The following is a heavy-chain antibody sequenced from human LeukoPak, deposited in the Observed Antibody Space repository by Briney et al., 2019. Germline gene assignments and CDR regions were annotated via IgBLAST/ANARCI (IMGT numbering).Heavy chain of an antibody. CDR2: ISSNGGST. V-gene: IGHV3-64*01. Sequence: GGSLKLSCAASGFTFSGSAMHWVRQAPGKGLEYVSAISSNGGSTYYANSVKGRFTISRDNSKNTLYLQMGSLRAEDMAVYYCARALPTDPIDYWGQGTLVTVSS. CDR1: GFTFSGSA. J-gene: IGHJ4*02. D-gene: IGHD4-17*01. CDR3: ARALPTDPIDY.